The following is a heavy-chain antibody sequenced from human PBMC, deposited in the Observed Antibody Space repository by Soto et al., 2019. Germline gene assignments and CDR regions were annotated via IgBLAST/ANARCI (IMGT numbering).Heavy chain of an antibody. V-gene: IGHV4-59*01. CDR1: GGSISSYY. J-gene: IGHJ6*03. CDR3: ARSGSNWGGYMDV. Sequence: QVQLQESGPGLVEPSESLSLTCTVSGGSISSYYSNWIRQPPGKGLEWIGYIYYSGSTTSNPSLKSRVTTSVDTSQNQFSLKLSSVAAADTAVYYCARSGSNWGGYMDVWGKGTTVTVSS. CDR2: IYYSGST. D-gene: IGHD7-27*01.